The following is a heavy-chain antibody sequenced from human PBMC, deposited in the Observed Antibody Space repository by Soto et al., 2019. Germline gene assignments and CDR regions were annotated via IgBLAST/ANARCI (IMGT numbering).Heavy chain of an antibody. Sequence: SVKVSCKASGGPFSSYAISWVRQAPGQGLEWMGGIIPIFGTANYAQKFQGRVTITADESTSTAYMELSSLRSEDTAVYYCARDSPYSGYYSVHYGDYLSGVHNWFDPWGQGTLVTVSS. D-gene: IGHD4-17*01. CDR3: ARDSPYSGYYSVHYGDYLSGVHNWFDP. CDR2: IIPIFGTA. J-gene: IGHJ5*02. CDR1: GGPFSSYA. V-gene: IGHV1-69*13.